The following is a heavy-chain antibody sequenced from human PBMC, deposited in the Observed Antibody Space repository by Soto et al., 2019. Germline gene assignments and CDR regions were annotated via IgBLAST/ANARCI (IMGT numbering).Heavy chain of an antibody. D-gene: IGHD3-22*01. V-gene: IGHV5-51*01. CDR1: GYSFTSYW. CDR3: ARQGYDSSGYYYFPYYYYYGMDV. CDR2: IYPGDSDT. J-gene: IGHJ6*02. Sequence: PGESLKISCKGSGYSFTSYWIGWVRQMPGEGLEWMGIIYPGDSDTRYSPSFQGQVTISADKPISTAYLQWSSLKASDTAMYYCARQGYDSSGYYYFPYYYYYGMDVWGQGTTVTVSS.